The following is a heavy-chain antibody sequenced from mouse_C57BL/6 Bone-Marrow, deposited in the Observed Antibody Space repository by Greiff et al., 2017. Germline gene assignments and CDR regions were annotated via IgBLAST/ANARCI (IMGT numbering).Heavy chain of an antibody. D-gene: IGHD3-3*01. J-gene: IGHJ2*01. CDR2: IDPSDSYT. Sequence: QVQLQQPGPELVRPGTSVKLSCKASGYSFTSYWMHWVKHRPGQGLEWIGVIDPSDSYTNYNQKFQGKATLTVDPSSSTAYMHLSRLTAEDSAVYYCARGHRRYYFDYWGQGTTLTVSS. CDR1: GYSFTSYW. V-gene: IGHV1-59*01. CDR3: ARGHRRYYFDY.